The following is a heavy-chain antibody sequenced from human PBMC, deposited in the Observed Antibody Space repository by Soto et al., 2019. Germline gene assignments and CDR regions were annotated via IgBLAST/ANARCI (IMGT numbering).Heavy chain of an antibody. CDR1: GFTFSSYA. CDR3: AKDREVGDY. V-gene: IGHV3-23*01. CDR2: LSSSGGNT. J-gene: IGHJ4*02. Sequence: EVQLLESGGGLVQPGGSLRLSCAASGFTFSSYAMSWVRQAPGKGLDWVSCLSSSGGNTYYADSVKGRFTISRDNSKNTLYLQMNSLRAEATAIYYCAKDREVGDYWGQGALVTVSS. D-gene: IGHD3-16*01.